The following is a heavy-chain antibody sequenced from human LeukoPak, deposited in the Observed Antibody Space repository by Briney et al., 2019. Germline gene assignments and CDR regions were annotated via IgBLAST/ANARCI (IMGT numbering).Heavy chain of an antibody. D-gene: IGHD6-13*01. CDR1: GGSISSGDYY. CDR3: ASGSSSWYADFDY. Sequence: SETLSLTCTVSGGSISSGDYYWSWIRQPPGKGLEWIGYIYYSGSTNYNPSLKSRVTISVDTSKNQFSLKLSSVTAADTAVYYCASGSSSWYADFDYWGQGTLVTVSS. J-gene: IGHJ4*02. V-gene: IGHV4-61*08. CDR2: IYYSGST.